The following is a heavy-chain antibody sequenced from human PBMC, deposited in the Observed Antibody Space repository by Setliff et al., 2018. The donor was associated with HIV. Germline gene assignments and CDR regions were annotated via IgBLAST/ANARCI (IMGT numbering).Heavy chain of an antibody. CDR3: ARDYNYASGTYNWFDP. CDR2: INANTGNP. D-gene: IGHD3-10*01. J-gene: IGHJ5*02. Sequence: ASVKVSCKASGYVFTTYVINWVRQAPGRGLELMGWINANTGNPRYAPGFTGRFVFSLDTSATTAHLQINGLKTDDTAVYYCARDYNYASGTYNWFDPWGQRTLVTVS. V-gene: IGHV7-4-1*02. CDR1: GYVFTTYV.